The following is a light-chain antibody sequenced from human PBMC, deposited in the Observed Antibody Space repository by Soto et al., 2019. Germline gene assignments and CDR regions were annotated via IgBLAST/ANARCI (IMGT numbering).Light chain of an antibody. Sequence: IQMTQSPSTLSASVGDRVTLPCRASQSISSWLAWYQQKPGKAPKLLIYAASSLQSGVPSRFSGSGYGTDFTLTITSLQSEDFAIYYCQQSYSSPRTVGPGTKVDIK. CDR1: QSISSW. V-gene: IGKV1-39*01. J-gene: IGKJ1*01. CDR3: QQSYSSPRT. CDR2: AAS.